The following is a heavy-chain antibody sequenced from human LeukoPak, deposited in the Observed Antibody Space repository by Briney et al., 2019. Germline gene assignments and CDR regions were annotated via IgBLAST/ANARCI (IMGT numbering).Heavy chain of an antibody. CDR2: IRYDGSNK. J-gene: IGHJ5*02. V-gene: IGHV3-30*02. CDR3: AKDRPIYCSGGSCYQGSWFDP. Sequence: GGSLRLSCVASGFIFSSYGMHWVRQAPGKGLEWVAFIRYDGSNKYYADSVKGRFTISRDNSKNTLYLQMNSLRAEDTAVYYCAKDRPIYCSGGSCYQGSWFDPWGQGTLVTVSS. CDR1: GFIFSSYG. D-gene: IGHD2-15*01.